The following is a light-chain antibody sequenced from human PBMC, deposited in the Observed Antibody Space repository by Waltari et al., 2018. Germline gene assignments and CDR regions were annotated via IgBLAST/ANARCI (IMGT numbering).Light chain of an antibody. J-gene: IGKJ4*01. Sequence: EVVLTQSPATLSLSPGERATLSCRASQSGTRRSLAWYQQKPGQAPRLLIYAASTRATGIPDRFSGSGSGTDFSLTISRLEPEDFAVYYCQQYDESSVTFGGGTKVDIK. CDR2: AAS. V-gene: IGKV3-20*01. CDR1: QSGTRRS. CDR3: QQYDESSVT.